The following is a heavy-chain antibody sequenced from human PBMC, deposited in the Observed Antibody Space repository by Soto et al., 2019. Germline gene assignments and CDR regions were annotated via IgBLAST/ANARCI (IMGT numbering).Heavy chain of an antibody. D-gene: IGHD4-17*01. Sequence: QVHLVQSGAEVKKPGSSVKVSCKASGGTFSTSSINWQRQAPGQRPEWMGNILPVFGTADYAQKFRDRVTITADKSTNTAYMELRSLFSEDAAVYYCARGHEYGGNSDAFDIWGLGTVVTVSS. CDR1: GGTFSTSS. CDR3: ARGHEYGGNSDAFDI. CDR2: ILPVFGTA. J-gene: IGHJ3*02. V-gene: IGHV1-69*14.